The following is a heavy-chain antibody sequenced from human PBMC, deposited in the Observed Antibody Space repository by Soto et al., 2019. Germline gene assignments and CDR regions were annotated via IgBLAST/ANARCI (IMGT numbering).Heavy chain of an antibody. J-gene: IGHJ4*02. CDR1: GGSISSGGYY. CDR3: AREYGDYRYDFDY. D-gene: IGHD4-17*01. V-gene: IGHV4-31*03. CDR2: IYYSGST. Sequence: SETLSLTCTVSGGSISSGGYYWSWIRQHPGKGLEWIGYIYYSGSTYYNPSLKSRVTISVDTSKKQFSLKLSSVTAAGTAVYYCAREYGDYRYDFDYWGQGTLVTVSS.